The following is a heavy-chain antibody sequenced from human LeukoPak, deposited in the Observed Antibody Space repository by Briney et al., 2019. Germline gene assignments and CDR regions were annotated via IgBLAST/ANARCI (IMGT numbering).Heavy chain of an antibody. D-gene: IGHD3-10*01. J-gene: IGHJ4*02. CDR1: GFTFSSYA. CDR2: ISGSGGST. V-gene: IGHV3-23*01. Sequence: GGSLRLSCAASGFTFSSYAMSWGREAPGKGLEGGSAISGSGGSTYYADSVKGRFTISRDNSKNTLYLQMNSLRAEDTAVYYCAKIFRGEYYFDYWGQGTLVTVSS. CDR3: AKIFRGEYYFDY.